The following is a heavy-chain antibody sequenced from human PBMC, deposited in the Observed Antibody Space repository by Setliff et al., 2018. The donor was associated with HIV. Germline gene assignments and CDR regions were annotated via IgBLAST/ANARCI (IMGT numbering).Heavy chain of an antibody. CDR2: INPKSGAT. D-gene: IGHD2-2*01. J-gene: IGHJ4*02. CDR3: ARKDGVGYCDSNSCYGIGPIDF. V-gene: IGHV1-2*06. Sequence: ASVKVSCKASGYSFTGYYVNWVRQAPGQGLEWMGRINPKSGATNLAQKFQGRVTLTRDTSVTTVYMELTSLRSDDTAVYYCARKDGVGYCDSNSCYGIGPIDFWGLGSLVTVSS. CDR1: GYSFTGYY.